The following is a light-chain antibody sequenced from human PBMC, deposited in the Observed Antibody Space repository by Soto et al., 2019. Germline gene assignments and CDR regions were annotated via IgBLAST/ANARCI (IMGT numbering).Light chain of an antibody. V-gene: IGKV3-20*01. CDR2: GAS. CDR1: QSVSSSY. J-gene: IGKJ1*01. CDR3: QQYGTSPRT. Sequence: EIVLTQFPGTLSLSPEERVTLSCRASQSVSSSYLAWYQQKPGQAPRLLIYGASRRATGIPDRFSGSGSGTDFILTISRLEPEDFAVYYCQQYGTSPRTFGQGTKV.